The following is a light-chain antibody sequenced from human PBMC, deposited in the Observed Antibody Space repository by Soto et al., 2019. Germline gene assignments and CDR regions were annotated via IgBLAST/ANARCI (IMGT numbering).Light chain of an antibody. CDR2: WAS. J-gene: IGKJ4*01. Sequence: DIVMTQSPDSLAVSLGERATIKCKSSRNILSSAVNNNYLVWYQQRPGQPPKKVISWASTREPGVPDRFSGSGSATDFTITISNLQAEEVAGYYCQQNYARPLTFGGGTKVEMK. CDR3: QQNYARPLT. CDR1: RNILSSAVNNNY. V-gene: IGKV4-1*01.